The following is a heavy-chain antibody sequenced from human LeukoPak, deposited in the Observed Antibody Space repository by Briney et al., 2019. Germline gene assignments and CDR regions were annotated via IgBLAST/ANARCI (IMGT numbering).Heavy chain of an antibody. Sequence: ASVKVSCKASGYTFTSYAMHWVRQAPGQRLEWMGWINAGNGNTKYPQKFQGRVTITRDTSASTAYMELSSLRSEDTAVYYCARAAPGIWWPVDYWGQGTLVTVSS. V-gene: IGHV1-3*01. D-gene: IGHD5-12*01. CDR3: ARAAPGIWWPVDY. CDR2: INAGNGNT. J-gene: IGHJ4*02. CDR1: GYTFTSYA.